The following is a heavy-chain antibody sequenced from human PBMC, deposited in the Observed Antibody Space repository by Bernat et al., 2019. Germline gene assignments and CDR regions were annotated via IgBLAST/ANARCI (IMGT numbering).Heavy chain of an antibody. V-gene: IGHV3-11*05. CDR3: ARGTSTSAPYMDV. CDR2: ISSSSSYT. CDR1: GFTFSDRN. J-gene: IGHJ6*03. Sequence: VQLVESGGGLVQPGGSLRLSCEASGFTFSDRNMDWFRQAPGKGLDWVSYISSSSSYTNYADSVKGRFTISRDNAKNSLYLQMNSLRAEDTAVYYCARGTSTSAPYMDVWGKGTTVTVSS.